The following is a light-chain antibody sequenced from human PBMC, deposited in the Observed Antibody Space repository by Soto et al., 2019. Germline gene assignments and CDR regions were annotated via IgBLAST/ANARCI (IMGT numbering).Light chain of an antibody. CDR3: QQYNNWPGP. Sequence: IVMTQSPATLSLSKGERATLSCRASQSVSSFLAWYQQKPGQAPRLLIYDASTRATGIPARFSGSGSGTEFTLTISSLQSEDFAVYYCQQYNNWPGPFGQGTKVAIK. J-gene: IGKJ1*01. V-gene: IGKV3-15*01. CDR2: DAS. CDR1: QSVSSF.